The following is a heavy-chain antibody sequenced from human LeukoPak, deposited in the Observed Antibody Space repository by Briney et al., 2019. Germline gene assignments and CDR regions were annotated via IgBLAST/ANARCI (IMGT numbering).Heavy chain of an antibody. Sequence: PGGSLRLSCAASGFTFTNAWMSWVRQAPGEGLEWVGRIKRKTDGGTTDYASPVKGRFTLSTDDSKNTLYLQMSSLKTEDTAVYYCTTDPFCITMFGVVFDYWGKGTLVTVSS. J-gene: IGHJ4*02. V-gene: IGHV3-15*01. CDR2: IKRKTDGGTT. D-gene: IGHD3-3*01. CDR3: TTDPFCITMFGVVFDY. CDR1: GFTFTNAW.